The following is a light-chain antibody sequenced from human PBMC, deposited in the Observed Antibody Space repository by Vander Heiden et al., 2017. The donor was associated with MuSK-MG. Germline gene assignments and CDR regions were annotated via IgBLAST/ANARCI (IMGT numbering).Light chain of an antibody. CDR2: EGS. J-gene: IGLJ2*01. CDR3: CSYAGSSTFVV. CDR1: SSDVGSHNL. Sequence: QSALTQPASESGSPGQSITISCPGTSSDVGSHNLVSWYQQHPGKAPKLMIYEGSKRPSGVSNRFSGSKSGNTASLTISGLQAEDEADYYCCSYAGSSTFVVFGGGTKLTVL. V-gene: IGLV2-23*03.